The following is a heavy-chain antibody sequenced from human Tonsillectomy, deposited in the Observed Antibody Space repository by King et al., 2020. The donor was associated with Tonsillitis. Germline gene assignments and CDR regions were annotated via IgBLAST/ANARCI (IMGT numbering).Heavy chain of an antibody. CDR1: GFTFRIYS. CDR3: ARESGGVCDLPH. Sequence: VQLVESGGGPVKPGGSLRISCEDSGFTFRIYSMNWVRQAPGKRLEWVSAIKSISSDIFYADSVRGRFTISRDNAKNTLYLQMNSLRVEDTAVYYCARESGGVCDLPHWGQGTLVTVSS. V-gene: IGHV3-21*06. J-gene: IGHJ4*02. CDR2: IKSISSDI. D-gene: IGHD4-23*01.